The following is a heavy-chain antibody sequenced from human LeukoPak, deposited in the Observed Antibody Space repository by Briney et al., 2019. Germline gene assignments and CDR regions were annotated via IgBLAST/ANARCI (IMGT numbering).Heavy chain of an antibody. V-gene: IGHV1-2*02. D-gene: IGHD3-22*01. CDR3: ARDNYYDSSGYYYAHHRSFEDY. CDR1: GYTFTGYY. CDR2: INPNSGGT. J-gene: IGHJ4*02. Sequence: PSVKVSCKASGYTFTGYYMHWVRQAPGQGLEWMGWINPNSGGTNYAQKFQGRVTMTRATSISTAYLELSKLRSDDTAVYYCARDNYYDSSGYYYAHHRSFEDYWGQGTLVTVSS.